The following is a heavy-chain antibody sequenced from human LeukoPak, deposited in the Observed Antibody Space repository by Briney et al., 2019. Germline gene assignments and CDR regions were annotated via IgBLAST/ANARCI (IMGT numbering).Heavy chain of an antibody. Sequence: GGSLRLSCAASGFTVSFNYMSWVRQAPGKGLEWISVIYSGGSTYYADSVKGRFTISRDDSKNMLYLQMNSLRAEDTAIYYCARAQWRTYSYYYMDVWGKGTTVTVSS. J-gene: IGHJ6*03. V-gene: IGHV3-53*01. D-gene: IGHD6-19*01. CDR2: IYSGGST. CDR1: GFTVSFNY. CDR3: ARAQWRTYSYYYMDV.